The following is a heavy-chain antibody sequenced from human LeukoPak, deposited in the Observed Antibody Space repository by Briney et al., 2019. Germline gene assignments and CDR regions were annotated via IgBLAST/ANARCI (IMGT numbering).Heavy chain of an antibody. D-gene: IGHD1-7*01. Sequence: ASVKVSCKASGYTFTGYYMHWVRQAPGQGLEWMGWINPNSGGTNYAQKFQGRVTMTRDTSISTAYMELSRLRSDDTAVYYCARDLELSWVLIPRRTFDYWGQGTLVTVSS. CDR3: ARDLELSWVLIPRRTFDY. V-gene: IGHV1-2*02. CDR2: INPNSGGT. CDR1: GYTFTGYY. J-gene: IGHJ4*02.